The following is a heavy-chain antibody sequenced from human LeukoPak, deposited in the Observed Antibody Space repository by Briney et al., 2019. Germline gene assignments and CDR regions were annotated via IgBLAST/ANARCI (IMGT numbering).Heavy chain of an antibody. CDR3: ARENRRGGGSGNFDY. V-gene: IGHV3-30*03. Sequence: PGRSLRLSCAASGFTFSSYGMHWVRQAPGKGLEWVAVISYDGSNKYYADSVKGRFTISRDNSKNTLYLQMNSLRAEDTAVHYCARENRRGGGSGNFDYWGQGTLVTVSS. CDR2: ISYDGSNK. J-gene: IGHJ4*02. D-gene: IGHD6-19*01. CDR1: GFTFSSYG.